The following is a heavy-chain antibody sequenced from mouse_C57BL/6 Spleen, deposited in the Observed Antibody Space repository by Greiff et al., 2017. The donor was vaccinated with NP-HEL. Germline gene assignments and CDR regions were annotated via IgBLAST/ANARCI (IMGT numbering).Heavy chain of an antibody. J-gene: IGHJ3*01. D-gene: IGHD3-2*02. CDR1: GYTFTSYW. Sequence: VQLQQPGAELVKPGASVKLSCKASGYTFTSYWMHWVKQRPGQGLEWIGMIHPNSGSTNYNEKFKSKATLTVDKSSSTAYMQLSSLTSEDSAVYYCATAQATYWFAYWGQGTLVTVSA. CDR2: IHPNSGST. CDR3: ATAQATYWFAY. V-gene: IGHV1-64*01.